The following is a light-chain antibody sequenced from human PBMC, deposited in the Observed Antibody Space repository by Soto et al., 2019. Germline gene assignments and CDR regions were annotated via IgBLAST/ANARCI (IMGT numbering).Light chain of an antibody. V-gene: IGLV1-40*01. J-gene: IGLJ1*01. Sequence: QSVLTQPPSVSGAPGQRVTISCTGSSSNIGAGYDVHWYQQRPGTAPKLLIFGNINRPSGVPDRFSGSKSGTSASLAITGLQAEDEGDYYCQSYDSILSARYVFGTGTKVTVL. CDR1: SSNIGAGYD. CDR2: GNI. CDR3: QSYDSILSARYV.